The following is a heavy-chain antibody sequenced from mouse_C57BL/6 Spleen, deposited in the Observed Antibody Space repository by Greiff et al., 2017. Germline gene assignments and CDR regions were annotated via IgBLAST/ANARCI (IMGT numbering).Heavy chain of an antibody. J-gene: IGHJ2*01. Sequence: QVQLQQSGAELVRPGTSVKVSCKASGYAFTNYLIEWVKQRPGQGLEWIGVINPGSGGTNYNEKFKGKATLTADKSYSTAYLQLSSLTSEDAAVYYCARFYYGSSDAFDYWGQGTTLTVSS. CDR3: ARFYYGSSDAFDY. D-gene: IGHD1-1*01. V-gene: IGHV1-54*01. CDR2: INPGSGGT. CDR1: GYAFTNYL.